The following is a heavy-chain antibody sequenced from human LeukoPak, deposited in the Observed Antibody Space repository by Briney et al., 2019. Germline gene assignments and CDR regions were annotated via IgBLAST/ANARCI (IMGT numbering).Heavy chain of an antibody. Sequence: GGSLRLSCAASGFTFSSYWMSWVRQAPGKGLEWVANMKHDGSEKYYVDSVKGRFTISRDNAKNSLSLQMSSLTAEDTAVYYCARGDGFSDAFDIWGQGTMVTVSS. CDR2: MKHDGSEK. V-gene: IGHV3-7*01. CDR3: ARGDGFSDAFDI. J-gene: IGHJ3*02. CDR1: GFTFSSYW.